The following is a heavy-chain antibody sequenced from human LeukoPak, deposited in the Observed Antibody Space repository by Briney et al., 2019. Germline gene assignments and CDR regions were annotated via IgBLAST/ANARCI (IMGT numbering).Heavy chain of an antibody. J-gene: IGHJ4*02. CDR2: IYSGGST. Sequence: GGSLRLSCAASGFTVSSNYMSWVRQAPGKGLEWVSVIYSGGSTYYADSVKGRFTISRDNSKNTLYLQMNSLRAEDTAVYYCAKEADGGNLAFDYWGQGTLVTVSS. D-gene: IGHD4-23*01. CDR1: GFTVSSNY. CDR3: AKEADGGNLAFDY. V-gene: IGHV3-53*01.